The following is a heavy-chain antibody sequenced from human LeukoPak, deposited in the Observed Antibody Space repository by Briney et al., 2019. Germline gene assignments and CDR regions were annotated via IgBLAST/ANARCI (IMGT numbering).Heavy chain of an antibody. Sequence: ASVKVSCKASGYTFTSYAMHWVRQAPGQRLEWMGWINAGNGNTKYSQKFQGRVTITRDTSASTAYMELSSLRSEDTAVYYCARAIVVVPAAPISSWFDPWGRGTLVTVSS. V-gene: IGHV1-3*01. D-gene: IGHD2-2*01. CDR1: GYTFTSYA. CDR3: ARAIVVVPAAPISSWFDP. J-gene: IGHJ5*02. CDR2: INAGNGNT.